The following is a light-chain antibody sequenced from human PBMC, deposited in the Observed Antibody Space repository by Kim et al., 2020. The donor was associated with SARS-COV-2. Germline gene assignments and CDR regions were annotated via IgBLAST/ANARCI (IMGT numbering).Light chain of an antibody. CDR3: QAWDSSTYV. Sequence: VSPGQTASITCSGDKLGDKFACWYQQKPGQSPVLVIYQNNKRPSGIPERFSGSNSGNTATLTISGTQAMDEADYYCQAWDSSTYVFGTGTKVTVL. CDR2: QNN. V-gene: IGLV3-1*01. J-gene: IGLJ1*01. CDR1: KLGDKF.